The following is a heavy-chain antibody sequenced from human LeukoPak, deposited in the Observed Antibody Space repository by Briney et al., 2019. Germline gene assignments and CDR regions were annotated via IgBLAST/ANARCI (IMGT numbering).Heavy chain of an antibody. Sequence: SETLSLTCAVSGYSISSGYYWGWIRQPPGKGLEWIGSIYHSGSTYYNPPLKSRVTISVDTSKNQFSLKLSSVTAADTAVYYCARVSLERGKGAFDIWGQGTMVTVSS. V-gene: IGHV4-38-2*01. CDR3: ARVSLERGKGAFDI. J-gene: IGHJ3*02. CDR2: IYHSGST. CDR1: GYSISSGYY. D-gene: IGHD1-1*01.